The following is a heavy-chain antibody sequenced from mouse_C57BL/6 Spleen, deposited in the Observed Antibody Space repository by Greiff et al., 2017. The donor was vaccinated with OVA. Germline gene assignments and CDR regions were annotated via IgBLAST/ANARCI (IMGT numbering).Heavy chain of an antibody. CDR3: AREGELGPYFDY. D-gene: IGHD4-1*01. J-gene: IGHJ2*01. V-gene: IGHV5-4*01. Sequence: EVQLVESGGGLVKPGGSLKLSCAASGFTFSSYAMSWVRQTPEKRLEWVATISDGGSYTYYPDNVKGRFTISRDNAKNNLYLQMSHLKSEDTAMYYCAREGELGPYFDYWGQGTTLTVSS. CDR2: ISDGGSYT. CDR1: GFTFSSYA.